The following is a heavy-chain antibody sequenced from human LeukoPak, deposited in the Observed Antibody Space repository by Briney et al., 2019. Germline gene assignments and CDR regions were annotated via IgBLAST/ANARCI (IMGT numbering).Heavy chain of an antibody. CDR3: ARIGVYDLDAPS. Sequence: GGSLRLSCAASGFTFSSYSMNWVRQAPGKGLEWVSAISSSSSYIYYADSVKGRSTISRDNAKYSLYLQMNSLRAEDTAVYYCARIGVYDLDAPSWGQGTLVTVSS. J-gene: IGHJ4*02. CDR2: ISSSSSYI. D-gene: IGHD5/OR15-5a*01. V-gene: IGHV3-21*01. CDR1: GFTFSSYS.